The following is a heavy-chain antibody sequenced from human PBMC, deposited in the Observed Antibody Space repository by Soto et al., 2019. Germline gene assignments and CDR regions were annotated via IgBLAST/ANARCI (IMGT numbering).Heavy chain of an antibody. J-gene: IGHJ4*02. D-gene: IGHD3-22*01. V-gene: IGHV1-2*02. CDR2: INPITGGT. CDR3: ARNYYDSSDRDYLDY. CDR1: GYTFTAYH. Sequence: ASVKVSCKASGYTFTAYHIHWVRQAPGQGLEWMGWINPITGGTNYAPNFQGRVTMTRDTSISTAYMELSSLRSDDTALYYCARNYYDSSDRDYLDYWGQGTLVTVSS.